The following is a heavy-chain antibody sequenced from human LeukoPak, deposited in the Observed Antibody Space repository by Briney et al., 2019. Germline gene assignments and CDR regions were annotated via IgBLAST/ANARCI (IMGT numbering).Heavy chain of an antibody. V-gene: IGHV3-23*01. J-gene: IGHJ3*02. D-gene: IGHD2-21*02. CDR2: ISGSGGST. CDR1: GFTFSSYG. Sequence: GGSLGLSCAASGFTFSSYGMSWVRQAPGKGLEWVSAISGSGGSTYYADSVKGRFTISRDNSKNTLYLQMNSLRAEDTAVYYCARVVTRNAFDIWGQGTMVTVSS. CDR3: ARVVTRNAFDI.